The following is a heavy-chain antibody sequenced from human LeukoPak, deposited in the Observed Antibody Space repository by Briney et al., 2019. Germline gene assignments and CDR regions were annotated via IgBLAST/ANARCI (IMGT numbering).Heavy chain of an antibody. J-gene: IGHJ5*02. CDR2: ISYDGSNK. CDR3: ARDPFAGFDP. CDR1: GFTFSSYA. Sequence: GRSLRLSCAASGFTFSSYAMHWVRQAPGKGLEWVAVISYDGSNKYYADSVKGRFTISRDNSKNTLYLQMNSLRAEDTAVYYCARDPFAGFDPWGQRTLATVSS. V-gene: IGHV3-30-3*01.